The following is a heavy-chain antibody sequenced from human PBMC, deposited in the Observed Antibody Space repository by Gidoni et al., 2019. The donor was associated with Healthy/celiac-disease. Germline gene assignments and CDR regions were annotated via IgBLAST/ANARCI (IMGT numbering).Heavy chain of an antibody. CDR2: IGGSGGST. J-gene: IGHJ4*02. D-gene: IGHD1-1*01. CDR1: GFTFSSYA. CDR3: AKGGVRKEPRFDY. V-gene: IGHV3-23*01. Sequence: EVQLLESGGGLVQPGGSLRLSCAASGFTFSSYAMSWVRQAPGKGVEWVSAIGGSGGSTSYADSWKGRFTISRDNSKNTLYLQMNSLRAEDTAVYYCAKGGVRKEPRFDYWGQGTLVTVSS.